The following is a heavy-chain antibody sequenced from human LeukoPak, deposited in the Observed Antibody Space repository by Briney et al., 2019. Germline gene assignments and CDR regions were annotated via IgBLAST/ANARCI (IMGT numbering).Heavy chain of an antibody. CDR3: ARARGRLLLIDY. V-gene: IGHV4-4*07. CDR2: TYCSVGT. D-gene: IGHD2-15*01. J-gene: IGHJ4*02. CDR1: RGSIISFF. Sequence: SESLSVTCTVSRGSIISFFWNWIRQRAGKGRGWSGRTYCSVGTDYNPSHKSRVTMSVETSKSQFSLNLRSVTAADSAVHYCARARGRLLLIDYWGQGTLVTVSS.